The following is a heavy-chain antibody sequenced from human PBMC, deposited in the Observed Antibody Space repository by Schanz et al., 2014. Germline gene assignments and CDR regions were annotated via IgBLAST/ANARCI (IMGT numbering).Heavy chain of an antibody. V-gene: IGHV1-2*06. J-gene: IGHJ4*02. D-gene: IGHD6-13*01. CDR1: GYTFTDYH. Sequence: QVQLVQSGAEVKKPGASVKVSCKASGYTFTDYHIHWVRQAPGQGLEWMGRINPNSGGTNFAQKFQGRVTVTRDTSISTAYMELGSLRSEDTAVYYCARDGVDAAAGGNYWGQGTLVTVSS. CDR3: ARDGVDAAAGGNY. CDR2: INPNSGGT.